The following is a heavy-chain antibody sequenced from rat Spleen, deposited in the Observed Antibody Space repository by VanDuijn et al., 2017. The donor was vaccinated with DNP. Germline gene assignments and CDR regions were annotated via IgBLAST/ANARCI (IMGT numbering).Heavy chain of an antibody. CDR3: TSNPHFRTAAPFDY. D-gene: IGHD3-8*01. CDR1: GFTFSDYY. Sequence: EVQLVESDGGLVQPGRSLKLSCAVSGFTFSDYYMAWVRQAPAKGLEWVATISYNGGTPYYRDSVKGRFTISRDNAQSTLYLQVNSLKSEDTATYYCTSNPHFRTAAPFDYWGQGVMVTVSS. CDR2: ISYNGGTP. J-gene: IGHJ2*01. V-gene: IGHV5-7*01.